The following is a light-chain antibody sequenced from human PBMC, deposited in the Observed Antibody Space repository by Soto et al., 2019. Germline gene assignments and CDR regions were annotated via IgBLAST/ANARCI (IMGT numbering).Light chain of an antibody. CDR1: QSVSSN. CDR2: GAS. CDR3: QQYNTWPPWT. V-gene: IGKV3-15*01. J-gene: IGKJ2*02. Sequence: EIVMTQSPATLSVSPGERATLSCRASQSVSSNLAWYPQKPGQAPRLLIYGASTRATGIPAKFSSSRSGTECPLTISSLQSEDFAVYYCQQYNTWPPWTFGQGTNLEIK.